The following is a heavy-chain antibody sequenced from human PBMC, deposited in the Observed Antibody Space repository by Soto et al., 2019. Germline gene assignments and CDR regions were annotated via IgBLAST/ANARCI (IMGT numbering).Heavy chain of an antibody. CDR2: IYYSGST. Sequence: QVQLQESGPGLVKPSQTLSLTCTVSGGSISSGGYYWSWIRQHPGKGLEWIGYIYYSGSTYYNPSLKSRVTISVGTSKNQFSLKLNSVTASDTAVYYCARESKYYDILTGYYKRGYYFDYWGQGTLVTVSS. J-gene: IGHJ4*02. D-gene: IGHD3-9*01. CDR3: ARESKYYDILTGYYKRGYYFDY. CDR1: GGSISSGGYY. V-gene: IGHV4-31*03.